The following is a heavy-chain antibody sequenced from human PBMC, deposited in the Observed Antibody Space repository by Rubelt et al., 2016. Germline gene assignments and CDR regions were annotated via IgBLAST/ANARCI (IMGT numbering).Heavy chain of an antibody. J-gene: IGHJ5*02. CDR2: IKQDGSEK. CDR3: ARTSGYDSGWNDA. D-gene: IGHD6-19*01. V-gene: IGHV3-7*05. CDR1: GFTFSSYW. Sequence: EVQLVETGGGLVQPGRSLRLSCAASGFTFSSYWMSWVRQAPGKGLEWVANIKQDGSEKYYVDSVKGRFTIFRDNAKSSLSLQMISLRADDPAVYYCARTSGYDSGWNDAGGQGALVTDSS.